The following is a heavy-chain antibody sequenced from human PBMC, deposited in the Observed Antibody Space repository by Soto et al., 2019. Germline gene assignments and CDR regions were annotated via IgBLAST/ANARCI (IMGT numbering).Heavy chain of an antibody. CDR2: VNPNSGKT. CDR3: ARGYYDSSGYYTIDY. D-gene: IGHD3-22*01. Sequence: GASVKVSCKASGYTFTSYDIMWVRQATGQGLEWMGWVNPNSGKTDSAQKFQGRVTMTWNTSIKTVYMELSGLRSEDTAVYYCARGYYDSSGYYTIDYWGQGTQVTVSS. V-gene: IGHV1-8*01. J-gene: IGHJ4*02. CDR1: GYTFTSYD.